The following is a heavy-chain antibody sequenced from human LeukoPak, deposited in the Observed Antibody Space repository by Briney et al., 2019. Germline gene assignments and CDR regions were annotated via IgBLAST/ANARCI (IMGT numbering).Heavy chain of an antibody. J-gene: IGHJ2*01. V-gene: IGHV4-34*01. CDR1: GGSFSGYY. CDR2: INHSGST. CDR3: ATNRAEL. D-gene: IGHD2-2*01. Sequence: PETLSLTCAVYGGSFSGYYWSWIRQPPGKGLEWIGEINHSGSTNYNPSFRSRITISLDTSKNQFSLRLNSVTAADTAVYYCATNRAELWGRGTLVTVSS.